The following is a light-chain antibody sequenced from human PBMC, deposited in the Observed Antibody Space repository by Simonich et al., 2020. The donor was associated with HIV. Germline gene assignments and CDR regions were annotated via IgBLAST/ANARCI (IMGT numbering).Light chain of an antibody. CDR3: QQFYSTPWA. CDR2: WAS. CDR1: QSVLYSSNNKNY. J-gene: IGKJ1*01. Sequence: DIMMTQSPDSLAVSLGERATINCKSSQSVLYSSNNKNYLAWYQHKPGQPPKLLIYWASTRESGVPDRFSGSGSGTDFTLTISSLQAEDVAVYYCQQFYSTPWAFGQGTKVEIK. V-gene: IGKV4-1*01.